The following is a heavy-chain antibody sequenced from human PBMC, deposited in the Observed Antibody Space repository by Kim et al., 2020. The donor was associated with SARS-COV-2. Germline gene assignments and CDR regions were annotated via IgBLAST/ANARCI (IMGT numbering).Heavy chain of an antibody. CDR3: ASAPMGWYYVDY. Sequence: GGSLRLSCAASGFTFNEYYMSWIRQAPGKGLDWVATVSSSGAYTDYADSVKGRFTISRDNAKNSLYLQMNSLRAEDTAVYFCASAPMGWYYVDYWGQG. D-gene: IGHD3-10*01. J-gene: IGHJ4*02. V-gene: IGHV3-11*03. CDR1: GFTFNEYY. CDR2: VSSSGAYT.